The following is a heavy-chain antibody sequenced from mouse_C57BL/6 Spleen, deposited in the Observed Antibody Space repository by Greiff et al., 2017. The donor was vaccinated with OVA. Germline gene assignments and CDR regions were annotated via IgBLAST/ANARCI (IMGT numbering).Heavy chain of an antibody. J-gene: IGHJ4*01. V-gene: IGHV3-1*01. D-gene: IGHD1-1*01. CDR1: GYSITSGYD. CDR2: ISYSGST. CDR3: ASSYYYCSSYFYYAMDY. Sequence: ESGPGMVKPSQSLSLTCTVTGYSITSGYDWHWIRHFPGNKLEWMGYISYSGSTNYNPSLKSRISITHDTSKNHFFLKLNSVTTYDTSTYYCASSYYYCSSYFYYAMDYWGPGTSVPVSS.